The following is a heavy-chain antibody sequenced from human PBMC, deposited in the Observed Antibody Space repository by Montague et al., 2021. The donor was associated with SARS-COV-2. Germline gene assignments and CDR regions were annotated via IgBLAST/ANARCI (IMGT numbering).Heavy chain of an antibody. V-gene: IGHV2-5*02. CDR3: AHQTRFSSGMDV. CDR2: IFCDDDK. D-gene: IGHD3-3*01. Sequence: PALVKPTQTLTLTCTFSGFSLTTTGVGVNWIRQPPGKALEWLALIFCDDDKRYSPSLKSRLPITKDTSKNHVVLTMANMDPADTATYYCAHQTRFSSGMDVWGQGTTVTVSS. J-gene: IGHJ6*02. CDR1: GFSLTTTGVG.